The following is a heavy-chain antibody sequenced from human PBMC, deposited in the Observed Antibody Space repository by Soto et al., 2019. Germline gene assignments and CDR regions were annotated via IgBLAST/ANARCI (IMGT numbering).Heavy chain of an antibody. V-gene: IGHV3-30-3*01. CDR2: ISYNESKI. CDR1: GFNFSHYA. CDR3: ASFWDTVTATAFDF. J-gene: IGHJ4*02. Sequence: QVQLVESGGGVVQPGRSLRVSCATSGFNFSHYAMHWVRQAPGKGLNWVAVISYNESKIYYADSVKGRFTISRDNSQNPLYLQMHSLRTEDTAIYYCASFWDTVTATAFDFWGQGTLVTVSS. D-gene: IGHD5-18*01.